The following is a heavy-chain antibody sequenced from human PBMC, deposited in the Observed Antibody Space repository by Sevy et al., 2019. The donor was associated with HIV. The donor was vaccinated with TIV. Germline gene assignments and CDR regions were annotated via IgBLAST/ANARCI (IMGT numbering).Heavy chain of an antibody. V-gene: IGHV3-23*01. Sequence: GRSLRLSCAASGFTFSTYAVSWVRQAPGKGLEWVAALNGDRTYYAGSVKGRFTISRDNPKNTVYLQVNSLRVEDMALYYCVKEETAPYFDCWGQGTLVTVSS. CDR3: VKEETAPYFDC. J-gene: IGHJ4*02. CDR2: LNGDRT. CDR1: GFTFSTYA. D-gene: IGHD2-21*02.